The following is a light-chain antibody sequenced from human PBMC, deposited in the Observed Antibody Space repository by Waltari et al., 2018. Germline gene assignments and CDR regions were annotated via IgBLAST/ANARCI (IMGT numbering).Light chain of an antibody. J-gene: IGLJ3*02. CDR3: SSYTSSSTLWV. CDR2: EVS. V-gene: IGLV2-14*01. CDR1: SSDVGGYND. Sequence: QSALTQPASVSGSPGQSITISCTGTSSDVGGYNDVSWYQQHPGKAPKLMICEVSNRPSGVSNRFSGSKSGNTASLTISGLQAEDEADYYCSSYTSSSTLWVFGGGTKLTVL.